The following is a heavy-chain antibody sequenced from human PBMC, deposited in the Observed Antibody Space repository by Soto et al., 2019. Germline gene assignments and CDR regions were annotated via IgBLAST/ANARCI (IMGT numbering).Heavy chain of an antibody. CDR2: IYPGDSDT. D-gene: IGHD2-15*01. CDR1: GYSFTTYW. J-gene: IGHJ6*02. Sequence: PGESLKSSCKGSGYSFTTYWIAWVRQMPGKGLEWMGIIYPGDSDTRYSPSFQGQVTISADKSINTAYLQWSSLKASDTAMYYCARHRRYCSGGSCYPNYYYYGMDVWGQGTTVTVSS. V-gene: IGHV5-51*01. CDR3: ARHRRYCSGGSCYPNYYYYGMDV.